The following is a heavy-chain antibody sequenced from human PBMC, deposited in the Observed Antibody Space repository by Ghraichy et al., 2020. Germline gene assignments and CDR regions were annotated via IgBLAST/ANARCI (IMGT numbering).Heavy chain of an antibody. J-gene: IGHJ4*02. Sequence: GGSLRLSCSASGFTFSSYAMHWVRQAPGKGLEYVSAISSNGGSTYYADSVKGRFTISRDNSKNTLYLQMSSLRAEDTAVYYCVKVGIVGATRAYFDYWGQGTLVTVSS. V-gene: IGHV3-64D*06. CDR2: ISSNGGST. CDR3: VKVGIVGATRAYFDY. CDR1: GFTFSSYA. D-gene: IGHD1-26*01.